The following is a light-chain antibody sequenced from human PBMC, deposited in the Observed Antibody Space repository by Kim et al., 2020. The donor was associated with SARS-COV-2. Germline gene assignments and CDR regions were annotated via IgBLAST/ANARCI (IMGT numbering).Light chain of an antibody. CDR1: QSVSSY. J-gene: IGKJ4*01. CDR3: QQRSNWPPLLT. Sequence: PEERAAHSCRASQSVSSYLAWYQQKPDQAPRLLIYDASNRATGIPARFSGSGSGTDFTLTISSLEPEDFAVYYCQQRSNWPPLLTFGGGTKVDIK. CDR2: DAS. V-gene: IGKV3-11*01.